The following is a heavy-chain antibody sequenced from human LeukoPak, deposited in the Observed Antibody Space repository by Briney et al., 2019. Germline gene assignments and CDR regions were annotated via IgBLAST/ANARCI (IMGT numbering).Heavy chain of an antibody. D-gene: IGHD6-19*01. CDR3: AGAGSETQWRAFDF. CDR1: GFTFSSYW. CDR2: IKQDGSGK. Sequence: GGSLRLSCAASGFTFSSYWMSWVRQAPGKGLEWVANIKQDGSGKHYVASVKGRFTISRDNAKNSLYLQMNSLTAGDTAVYYCAGAGSETQWRAFDFWGQGALVTVFS. V-gene: IGHV3-7*01. J-gene: IGHJ4*02.